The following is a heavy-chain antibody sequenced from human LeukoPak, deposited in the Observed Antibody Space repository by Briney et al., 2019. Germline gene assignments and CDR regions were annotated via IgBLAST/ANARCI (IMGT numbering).Heavy chain of an antibody. Sequence: PPQTLSLTCAVYGGSFSGYYWSWLRQPPGKGLEWIGEINHSGSTNYNPSLKSRVTISVDTSKNQFSLKLSSVTAADTAVYYCARGERITIFGVVIRPRYYFDYWGQGTLVTVSS. CDR3: ARGERITIFGVVIRPRYYFDY. V-gene: IGHV4-34*01. J-gene: IGHJ4*02. D-gene: IGHD3-3*01. CDR2: INHSGST. CDR1: GGSFSGYY.